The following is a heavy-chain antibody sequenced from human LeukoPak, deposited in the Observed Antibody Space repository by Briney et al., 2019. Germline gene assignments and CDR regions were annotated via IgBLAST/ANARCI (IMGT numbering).Heavy chain of an antibody. J-gene: IGHJ1*01. CDR2: INPNSGGT. V-gene: IGHV1-2*02. CDR1: GYTFTGYY. D-gene: IGHD4-23*01. CDR3: AREELSDYGGNSGYFQH. Sequence: ASVKVSCKASGYTFTGYYMHWVRQAPGQGLEWMGWINPNSGGTNYAQKFQGRVTMTRDTSISTAYMELSRLRSDDTAVYYCAREELSDYGGNSGYFQHWGQGTLVTVSS.